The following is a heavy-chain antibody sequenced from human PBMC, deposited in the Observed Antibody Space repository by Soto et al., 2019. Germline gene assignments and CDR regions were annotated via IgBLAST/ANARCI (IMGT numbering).Heavy chain of an antibody. CDR2: IIPILGIA. J-gene: IGHJ4*02. V-gene: IGHV1-69*02. CDR3: ARAPGYDSSGYSVDY. D-gene: IGHD3-22*01. Sequence: QVQLVQSGAEVKKPGSSVKVSCKASGGTFSSYTISWVRQAPGQGLEWMGRIIPILGIANYAQRFQGRVTITADKSTSTAYMELSSLRSEDTAVYYCARAPGYDSSGYSVDYWGQGTLVTVSS. CDR1: GGTFSSYT.